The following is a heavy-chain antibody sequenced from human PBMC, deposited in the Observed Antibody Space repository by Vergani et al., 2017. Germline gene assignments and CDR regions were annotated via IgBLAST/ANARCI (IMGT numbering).Heavy chain of an antibody. V-gene: IGHV4-59*01. CDR3: ARGSGGYYDSSGYYYDY. J-gene: IGHJ4*02. CDR2: IYYSGST. Sequence: QVQLQESGPGLVKPSETLSLTCTVSGGSISSYYWSWIRQPPGKGLEWIGYIYYSGSTNYNPSLKSRFTISVDTSKNQFSLKLSSVTAADTAVYYCARGSGGYYDSSGYYYDYWGQGTLVTVSS. D-gene: IGHD3-22*01. CDR1: GGSISSYY.